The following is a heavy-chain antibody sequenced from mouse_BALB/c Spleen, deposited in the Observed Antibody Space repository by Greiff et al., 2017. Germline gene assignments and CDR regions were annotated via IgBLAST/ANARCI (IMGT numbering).Heavy chain of an antibody. Sequence: EVKVVESGGGLVQPGGSLKLSCAASGFTFSSYAMSWVRQTPEKRLEWVATISSGGSYTYYPDSVKGRFTISRDNAKNTLYLQMSSLRSEDTAMYYCARPDDPYYFDYWGQGTTLTVTS. CDR1: GFTFSSYA. V-gene: IGHV5-9-3*01. J-gene: IGHJ2*01. CDR2: ISSGGSYT. CDR3: ARPDDPYYFDY.